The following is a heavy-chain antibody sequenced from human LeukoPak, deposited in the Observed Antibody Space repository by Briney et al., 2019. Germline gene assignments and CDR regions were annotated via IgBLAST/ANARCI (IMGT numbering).Heavy chain of an antibody. Sequence: GGSLRLSCAASGFTFSSYSMNWVRQAPGKGLEWVSYISSSSSTIYYADSVKGRFTISRDNAKNSLYLQMNSLRAEDTAVYYCARVGIVGATAGYYYYMDVWGKGTTVTVSS. CDR1: GFTFSSYS. J-gene: IGHJ6*03. V-gene: IGHV3-48*01. D-gene: IGHD1-26*01. CDR3: ARVGIVGATAGYYYYMDV. CDR2: ISSSSSTI.